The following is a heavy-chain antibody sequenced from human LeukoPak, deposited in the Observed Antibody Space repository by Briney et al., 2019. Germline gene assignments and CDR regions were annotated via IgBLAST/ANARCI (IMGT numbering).Heavy chain of an antibody. V-gene: IGHV1-2*02. CDR2: INPNSGGT. CDR3: ARAHFYGANYYFDY. CDR1: GYTFTGYY. D-gene: IGHD4-17*01. Sequence: ASVNVSCRASGYTFTGYYMHWVRQAPGQGLEWMGWINPNSGGTNYAQKFQGRVTMARDTSISTAYMELSRLRSDDTAVYYCARAHFYGANYYFDYWGQGTLVTVSS. J-gene: IGHJ4*02.